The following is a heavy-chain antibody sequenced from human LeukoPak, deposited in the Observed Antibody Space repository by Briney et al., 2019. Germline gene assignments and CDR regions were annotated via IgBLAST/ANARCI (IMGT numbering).Heavy chain of an antibody. V-gene: IGHV3-33*01. CDR1: GFTFSTYG. CDR3: AGVLVGFNYYGVDV. D-gene: IGHD1-26*01. Sequence: PGRSLRLSCAASGFTFSTYGMHWVRQAPGKGLEWVSVIWYDGSNEYYVDSVKGRFTISRDNSKNTLYLQMNSLRAEDTAVYYCAGVLVGFNYYGVDVWGQGTTVTVSS. CDR2: IWYDGSNE. J-gene: IGHJ6*02.